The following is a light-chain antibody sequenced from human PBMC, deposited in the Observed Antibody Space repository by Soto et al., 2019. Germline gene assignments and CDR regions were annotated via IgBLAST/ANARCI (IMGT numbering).Light chain of an antibody. V-gene: IGLV2-14*03. CDR2: DVS. J-gene: IGLJ2*01. Sequence: QAVLTQPASVSGSPGQSITISCTGSSSDIGGYNYVSWYQQHPGKAPNLLIYDVSYRPSGISDRFSGSKSGNTASLTISGLQPDDEADYYCSSYGASSTLFGGGTQLTVL. CDR3: SSYGASSTL. CDR1: SSDIGGYNY.